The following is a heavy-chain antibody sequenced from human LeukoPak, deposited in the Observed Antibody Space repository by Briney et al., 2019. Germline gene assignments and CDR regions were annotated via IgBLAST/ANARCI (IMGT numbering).Heavy chain of an antibody. CDR2: IIPIFGTA. D-gene: IGHD5-18*01. CDR3: ARDSRDTAMVNWFDP. J-gene: IGHJ5*02. V-gene: IGHV1-69*06. Sequence: GASVKVSCKASGGTFSSYAISWVRQAPGQGLEWMGGIIPIFGTANYAQKFQGRVTITADKSTSTAYMELSSLRSEDTAVYYCARDSRDTAMVNWFDPWGQGTLVTVSS. CDR1: GGTFSSYA.